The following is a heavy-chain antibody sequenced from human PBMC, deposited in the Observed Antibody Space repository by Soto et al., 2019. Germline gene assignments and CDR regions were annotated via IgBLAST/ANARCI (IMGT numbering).Heavy chain of an antibody. V-gene: IGHV1-18*01. CDR1: GYTFIRYG. CDR2: ISAYNDYT. Sequence: QVRLVQSAAEVKKPGASVKVSCKASGYTFIRYGITWVRQAPGQGLEWMGWISAYNDYTNYAQKLQGRVTMTTDTSTSTVYMELRSLRSDDTAVYYCERGGYYDKVWGKMNYYGLDVWGQGTTVTVSS. D-gene: IGHD3-16*01. J-gene: IGHJ6*02. CDR3: ERGGYYDKVWGKMNYYGLDV.